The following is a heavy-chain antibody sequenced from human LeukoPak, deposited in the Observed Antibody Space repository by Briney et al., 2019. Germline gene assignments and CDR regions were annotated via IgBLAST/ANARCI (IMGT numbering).Heavy chain of an antibody. V-gene: IGHV3-30-3*02. J-gene: IGHJ4*02. D-gene: IGHD3-22*01. Sequence: GGSLRLSCAASGFTFSSYAMHWVRQAPGKGLEWVAVISYDGSNKYYADSVKGRFTISRDNSKNTLYLQMNSLRAEDTAVYYCAKSYYYDSSGYDYWGQGTLVTVSS. CDR2: ISYDGSNK. CDR3: AKSYYYDSSGYDY. CDR1: GFTFSSYA.